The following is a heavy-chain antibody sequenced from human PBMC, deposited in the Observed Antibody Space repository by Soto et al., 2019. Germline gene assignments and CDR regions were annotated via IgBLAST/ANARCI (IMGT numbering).Heavy chain of an antibody. CDR3: VRETAYDSSGYYPDY. Sequence: QVQLQESGPGLVKPSETLSLTCTVSGGSISSYYWSWIRQPPGKGLAWIGYIYYSGSTNYNPSLKRRVTISVDTSKNQFPLKLSSVTAADTAVYYCVRETAYDSSGYYPDYWGQGTLVTVSS. CDR1: GGSISSYY. CDR2: IYYSGST. D-gene: IGHD3-22*01. V-gene: IGHV4-59*01. J-gene: IGHJ4*02.